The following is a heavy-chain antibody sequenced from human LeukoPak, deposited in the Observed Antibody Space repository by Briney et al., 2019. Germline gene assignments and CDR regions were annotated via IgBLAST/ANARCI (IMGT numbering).Heavy chain of an antibody. CDR1: GYTFTSYG. D-gene: IGHD5-18*01. CDR3: ASGVGTAMVTDY. Sequence: ASVKVSCKASGYTFTSYGISWVRQAPGQGLEWMGGIIPIFGTANYAQKFQGRVTITADESTSTAYMELSSLRSEDTAVYYCASGVGTAMVTDYWGQGTLVTVSS. CDR2: IIPIFGTA. J-gene: IGHJ4*02. V-gene: IGHV1-69*13.